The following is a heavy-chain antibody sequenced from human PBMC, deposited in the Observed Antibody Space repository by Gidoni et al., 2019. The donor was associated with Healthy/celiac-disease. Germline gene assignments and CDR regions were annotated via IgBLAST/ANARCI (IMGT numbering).Heavy chain of an antibody. D-gene: IGHD1-26*01. CDR1: GGSISRSSYY. CDR3: ARDGGSGSYYKDY. J-gene: IGHJ4*02. Sequence: QLQLQESGPGLVKPSETLSLTCTVSGGSISRSSYYWGWTRQPPGKGLEWIGSIYYRGSTYYNPSLKSRVTISVDTSKNQFSLKLSSVTAADTAVYYCARDGGSGSYYKDYWGQGTLVTVSS. V-gene: IGHV4-39*07. CDR2: IYYRGST.